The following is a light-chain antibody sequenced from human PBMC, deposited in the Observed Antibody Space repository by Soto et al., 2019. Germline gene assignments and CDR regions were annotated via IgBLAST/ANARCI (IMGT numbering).Light chain of an antibody. CDR3: QQCNNWPPIT. Sequence: ENVLSQSPASLSLSPGERATLSCRASQSVGKYLAWYQQKPGQAPRLLIYDVSSRAHGIPARFSGSGSGTDFTLTISSLEPEDFAVYYCQQCNNWPPITFGQGTRLEIK. J-gene: IGKJ5*01. CDR1: QSVGKY. V-gene: IGKV3-11*01. CDR2: DVS.